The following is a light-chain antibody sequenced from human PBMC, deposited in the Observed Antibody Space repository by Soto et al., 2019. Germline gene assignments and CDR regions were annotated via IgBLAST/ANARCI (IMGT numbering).Light chain of an antibody. CDR1: SSDDGSYNL. V-gene: IGLV2-23*01. Sequence: QSVLTQPASVSGSPGQSITISCTGTSSDDGSYNLVSWYQQHPGKAPKLMIYEDNKRPSGFSNRFSVSKSGYTASLTISGLQAEDEADYYCCSYARTSTYVFGSGTKVTVL. J-gene: IGLJ1*01. CDR3: CSYARTSTYV. CDR2: EDN.